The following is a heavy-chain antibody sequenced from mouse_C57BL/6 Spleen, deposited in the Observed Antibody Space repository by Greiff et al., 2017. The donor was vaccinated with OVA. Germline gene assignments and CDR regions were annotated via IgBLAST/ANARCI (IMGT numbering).Heavy chain of an antibody. D-gene: IGHD1-1*01. V-gene: IGHV1-61*01. CDR1: GYTFTSYW. CDR3: AREGLALTTVVATPLAY. J-gene: IGHJ3*01. Sequence: QVQLQQPGAELVRPGSSVKLSCKASGYTFTSYWMDWVKQRPGQGLEWIGNIYPSDSETHYNQKFKDKATLTVDKSSSTAYMQLSSLTSEDSAVYYCAREGLALTTVVATPLAYWGQGTLVAVSA. CDR2: IYPSDSET.